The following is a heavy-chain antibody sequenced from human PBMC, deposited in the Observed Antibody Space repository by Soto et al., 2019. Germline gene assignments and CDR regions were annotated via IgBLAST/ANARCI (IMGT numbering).Heavy chain of an antibody. D-gene: IGHD1-26*01. J-gene: IGHJ4*02. CDR2: VHYTGRP. Sequence: QVQLQESGPGLVKPSETLSLTCTVSGVSISSSSWSWIRQSPGKELEWIGYVHYTGRPTYRPSLRSRVTISVDTSTNQQFFLTLSSVTAADTAVYFCARGGYSGNDALDFWGQGIQVTVSS. CDR3: ARGGYSGNDALDF. CDR1: GVSISSSS. V-gene: IGHV4-59*13.